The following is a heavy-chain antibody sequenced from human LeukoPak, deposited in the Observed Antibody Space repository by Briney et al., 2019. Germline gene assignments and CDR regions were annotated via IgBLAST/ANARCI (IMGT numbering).Heavy chain of an antibody. D-gene: IGHD2-2*02. CDR1: GYTFTGYY. J-gene: IGHJ4*02. CDR2: INPNSGGT. CDR3: ARVSGYCSSTSCYTKCTFDY. Sequence: ASVKVSCKASGYTFTGYYMHWVRQAPGQGLEWMGWINPNSGGTNYAQKFQGRVTMTRDTSISTAYMELSRLRSDDTAVYYCARVSGYCSSTSCYTKCTFDYWGQGTLVTVSS. V-gene: IGHV1-2*02.